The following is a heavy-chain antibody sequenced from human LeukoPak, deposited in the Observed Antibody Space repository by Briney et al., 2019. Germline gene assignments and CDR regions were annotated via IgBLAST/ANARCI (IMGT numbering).Heavy chain of an antibody. CDR1: GFTFSSYW. D-gene: IGHD4-17*01. CDR2: IKQDGSEK. V-gene: IGHV3-7*01. J-gene: IGHJ4*02. CDR3: ARDKHGDYRYYFDY. Sequence: GGSLRLSCVASGFTFSSYWMSWVRQAPGKGLEWVANIKQDGSEKYYVDSVKGRFTISRDNAKNSLYLQMNSLRAEDTAVYYCARDKHGDYRYYFDYWGQGTLVTVSS.